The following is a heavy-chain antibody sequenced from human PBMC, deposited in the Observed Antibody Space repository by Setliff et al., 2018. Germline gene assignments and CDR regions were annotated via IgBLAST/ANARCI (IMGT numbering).Heavy chain of an antibody. Sequence: SVKVSCKASGGTFSSYAISWVRQAPGQGLEWMGGIIPILGIANYAQKFQGRVTITTDESTSTAYMELSSLRSEDTAVYYCARVTRLSVDGYNYVSYYYYYMDVWGKGTTVTVSS. D-gene: IGHD5-12*01. CDR1: GGTFSSYA. V-gene: IGHV1-69*10. CDR3: ARVTRLSVDGYNYVSYYYYYMDV. CDR2: IIPILGIA. J-gene: IGHJ6*03.